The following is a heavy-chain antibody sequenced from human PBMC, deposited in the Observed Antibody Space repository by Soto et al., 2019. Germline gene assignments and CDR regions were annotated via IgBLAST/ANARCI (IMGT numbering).Heavy chain of an antibody. D-gene: IGHD3-3*01. CDR3: ARHVWDPLEWTFPGYYFDY. J-gene: IGHJ4*02. V-gene: IGHV4-39*01. Sequence: QLQLQESGPGLVKPSETLSLTCTVSGGSISSSSYYWGWIRQPPGKGLEWIGSIYYSGSTYYNPSLKSRVTISVDTSKNQFSLKLSSVTAADTAVYYCARHVWDPLEWTFPGYYFDYWGQGTLVTVSS. CDR1: GGSISSSSYY. CDR2: IYYSGST.